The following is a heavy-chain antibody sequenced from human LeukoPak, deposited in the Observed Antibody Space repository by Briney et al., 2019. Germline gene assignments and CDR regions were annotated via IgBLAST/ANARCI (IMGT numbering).Heavy chain of an antibody. CDR1: GDSVSSSSAT. CDR2: TYYRSKWYD. J-gene: IGHJ2*01. V-gene: IGHV6-1*01. Sequence: SQTLSLTCAISGDSVSSSSATWNWIRPSPSRGLEWLGRTYYRSKWYDDYAVSVKSRITISPDTSKNHFSLQLNSVTPEDTAVYYCARGSKGSSPYWYFDLWGRGTLVTVSS. D-gene: IGHD6-13*01. CDR3: ARGSKGSSPYWYFDL.